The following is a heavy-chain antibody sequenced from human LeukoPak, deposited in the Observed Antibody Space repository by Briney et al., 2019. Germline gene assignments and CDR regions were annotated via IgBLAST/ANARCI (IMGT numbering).Heavy chain of an antibody. Sequence: GEPLKISCKGSGYSFTSYWIGWVRQMPGKGLEWMGIIYPGDSDTRYSPSFQGQVTISADKSISTAYLQWSSLKASDTAMYYCARSFSISCYNRDKFDYWGQGTLVTVSS. V-gene: IGHV5-51*01. CDR1: GYSFTSYW. J-gene: IGHJ4*02. CDR3: ARSFSISCYNRDKFDY. CDR2: IYPGDSDT. D-gene: IGHD6-13*01.